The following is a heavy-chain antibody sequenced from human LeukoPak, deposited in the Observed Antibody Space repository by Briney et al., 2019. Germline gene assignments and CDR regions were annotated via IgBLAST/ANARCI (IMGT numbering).Heavy chain of an antibody. J-gene: IGHJ1*01. V-gene: IGHV1-3*01. CDR1: GYTFTSYD. Sequence: ASVKVSCKASGYTFTSYDINWVRQATGQRLEWMGWINAGNDNTKYSQKFQGRVTITRDTSASTAYMELSSLRSEDTAVYYCATLRFLEWLLFPEYFQHWGQGTLVTVSS. D-gene: IGHD3-3*01. CDR3: ATLRFLEWLLFPEYFQH. CDR2: INAGNDNT.